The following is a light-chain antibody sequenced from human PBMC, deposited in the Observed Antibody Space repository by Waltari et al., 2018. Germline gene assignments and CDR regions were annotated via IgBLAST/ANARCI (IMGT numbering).Light chain of an antibody. V-gene: IGKV1-39*01. CDR3: QQTYSSPLT. Sequence: DIQMTQSPSSLSASVGARVTINCRASQSISSYLNWYQQKPGKAPKLLIYGASSLRGGAPSRFSGSRSGTDFTLTISSLQPEDFASYYCQQTYSSPLTFGPGTKLDIK. CDR1: QSISSY. J-gene: IGKJ3*01. CDR2: GAS.